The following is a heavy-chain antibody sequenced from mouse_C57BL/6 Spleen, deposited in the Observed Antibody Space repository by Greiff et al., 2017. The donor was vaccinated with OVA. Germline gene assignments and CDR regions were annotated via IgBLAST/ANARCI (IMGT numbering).Heavy chain of an antibody. Sequence: VQLQQSGAELVRPGASVTLSCKASGYTFTDYEMHWVKQTPVHGLEWIGAIDPETGGTAYNQKFKGKAILTADKSSSTAYMELRSLTSEDSAVYYCTRDYDYEAWCAYGGQGTLVTVSA. V-gene: IGHV1-15*01. CDR2: IDPETGGT. CDR3: TRDYDYEAWCAY. D-gene: IGHD2-4*01. CDR1: GYTFTDYE. J-gene: IGHJ3*01.